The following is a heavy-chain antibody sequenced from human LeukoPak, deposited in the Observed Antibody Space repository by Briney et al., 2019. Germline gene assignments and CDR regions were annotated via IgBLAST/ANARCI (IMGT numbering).Heavy chain of an antibody. J-gene: IGHJ3*02. V-gene: IGHV3-30*01. CDR3: AREVSEVVNDAFDI. Sequence: PGRSLGLSCAASGFTFSSYAMHWVRQAPGKGLEWVAVISYDGSNKYHADSVKGRFTISRDNSKNTLYLQMNSLRAEDTAVYYCAREVSEVVNDAFDIWGQGTMVTVSS. CDR1: GFTFSSYA. CDR2: ISYDGSNK. D-gene: IGHD3-22*01.